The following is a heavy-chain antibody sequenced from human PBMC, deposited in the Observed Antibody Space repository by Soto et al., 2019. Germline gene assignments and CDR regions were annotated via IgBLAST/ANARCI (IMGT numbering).Heavy chain of an antibody. J-gene: IGHJ4*02. D-gene: IGHD3-22*01. Sequence: SLRLSCAASGFTFSSYGMHWVRQAPGKGLEWVAVISYDGSNKYYADSLKGRFTISRDNSKNTLYLQMNSLRVEDTAVYYCAKEWVYDSSGWSFDYWGQGTLVTISS. CDR3: AKEWVYDSSGWSFDY. CDR2: ISYDGSNK. CDR1: GFTFSSYG. V-gene: IGHV3-30*18.